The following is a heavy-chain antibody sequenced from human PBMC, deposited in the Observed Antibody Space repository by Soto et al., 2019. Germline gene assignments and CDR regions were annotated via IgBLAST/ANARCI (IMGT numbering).Heavy chain of an antibody. CDR2: ISTSGGVI. CDR1: GFSFSDSY. D-gene: IGHD1-1*01. V-gene: IGHV3-11*01. J-gene: IGHJ4*02. CDR3: ARMFSRYDPLSYCDY. Sequence: QVQLVESGGGLVKPGGSLRLSCAASGFSFSDSYMTWIRQAPGKGLEWISYISTSGGVIYYADSVRGLFTISRDNAKNSLDLQMSSLRAEDTAVYYCARMFSRYDPLSYCDYWGQGTLVTFSS.